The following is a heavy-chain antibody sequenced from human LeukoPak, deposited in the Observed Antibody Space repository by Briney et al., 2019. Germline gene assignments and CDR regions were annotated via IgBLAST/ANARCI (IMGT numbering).Heavy chain of an antibody. CDR1: GFTFSSYS. Sequence: PGGSLRLSCAASGFTFSSYSMNWVREAPGKGLEWVSYISSSSSTIYYADSVKGRFTISRDNAKNSLYLRMNSLRDEDTAVYYCARDMAAAGTIFDYWGQGTLVTVSS. CDR2: ISSSSSTI. CDR3: ARDMAAAGTIFDY. J-gene: IGHJ4*02. D-gene: IGHD6-13*01. V-gene: IGHV3-48*02.